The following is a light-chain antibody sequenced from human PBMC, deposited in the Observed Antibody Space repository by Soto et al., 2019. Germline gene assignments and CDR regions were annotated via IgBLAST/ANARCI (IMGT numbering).Light chain of an antibody. CDR3: QQYNNWPYA. V-gene: IGKV3-15*01. CDR2: ATS. J-gene: IGKJ2*01. CDR1: QSVFTN. Sequence: ERVMPQSPATLSVSPGERVTLACSASQSVFTNLAWHQQKPCQAPRLLIYATSTRANGVPSRFSGSGSGTEFTLTISSLQSEDFGVYYCQQYNNWPYAFGQGTKLEI.